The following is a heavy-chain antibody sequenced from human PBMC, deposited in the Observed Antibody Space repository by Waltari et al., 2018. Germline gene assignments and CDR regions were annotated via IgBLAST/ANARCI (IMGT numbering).Heavy chain of an antibody. CDR2: IYSGGST. CDR3: ARGMWVVDTAPIDY. CDR1: GFTVSSNY. J-gene: IGHJ4*02. Sequence: EVQLVESGGGLIQPGGSLRLSCAASGFTVSSNYMSWVRQAPGKGLEWVSVIYSGGSTIDADAVEGRFPICGDNSKNTLYLQMNSLVAEDTAVYYWARGMWVVDTAPIDYWGQGTLVTVSS. D-gene: IGHD5-18*01. V-gene: IGHV3-53*01.